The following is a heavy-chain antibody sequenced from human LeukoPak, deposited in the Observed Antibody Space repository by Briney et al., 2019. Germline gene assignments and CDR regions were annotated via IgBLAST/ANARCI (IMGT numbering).Heavy chain of an antibody. J-gene: IGHJ4*02. CDR3: ARGRLGSGYLGSDY. Sequence: GGSQRLSCTASGFILSNYWVTWLRQPAGKAREWVADIKKDGGEKYYVVCVKCRFTIPRHHAKHSLSLQMNSLTGEDTAVYYCARGRLGSGYLGSDYWGQGTLVTVSS. CDR2: IKKDGGEK. V-gene: IGHV3-7*04. CDR1: GFILSNYW. D-gene: IGHD3-22*01.